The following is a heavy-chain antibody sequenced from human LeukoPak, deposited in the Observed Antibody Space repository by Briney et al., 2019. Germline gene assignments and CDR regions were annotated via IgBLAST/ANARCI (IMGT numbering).Heavy chain of an antibody. J-gene: IGHJ4*02. CDR1: GFTFSSYG. V-gene: IGHV3-30*18. Sequence: GGSLRLSCAASGFTFSSYGMHWVRQAPGKGLEWVAVVSYDGNHKYYADSVKGRFTISRDNSKNTLYLQMNSLRAEDTAVYYCAKDYYDILTGYYGPDYWGQGTLVTVSS. CDR2: VSYDGNHK. CDR3: AKDYYDILTGYYGPDY. D-gene: IGHD3-9*01.